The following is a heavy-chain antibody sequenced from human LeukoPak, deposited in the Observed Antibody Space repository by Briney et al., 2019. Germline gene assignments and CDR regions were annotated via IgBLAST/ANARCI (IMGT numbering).Heavy chain of an antibody. CDR1: GCTFSSYA. D-gene: IGHD6-13*01. J-gene: IGHJ5*02. V-gene: IGHV3-30-3*01. CDR3: ARTRSSWHWFDP. CDR2: ISYDGSNK. Sequence: GGSLRLSCAASGCTFSSYAMHWVRQAPGKGLEWVAVISYDGSNKYYADSVKGRFTISRDNSKNTLYLQMNSLRAEDTAVYYCARTRSSWHWFDPWGQGTLVTVSS.